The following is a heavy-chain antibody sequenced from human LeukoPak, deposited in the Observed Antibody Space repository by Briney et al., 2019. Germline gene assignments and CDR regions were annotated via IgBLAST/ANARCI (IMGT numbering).Heavy chain of an antibody. CDR1: GGSFSGYY. J-gene: IGHJ4*02. CDR2: INHSGST. Sequence: PSETLSLTCAVYGGSFSGYYWSWIRQPPGKGLEWIGEINHSGSTNYNPSLKSRVTISVDTCKNQFSLKLSSVTAADTAVYYCARAVTHFDYWGQGTLVTVSS. V-gene: IGHV4-34*01. D-gene: IGHD2-21*02. CDR3: ARAVTHFDY.